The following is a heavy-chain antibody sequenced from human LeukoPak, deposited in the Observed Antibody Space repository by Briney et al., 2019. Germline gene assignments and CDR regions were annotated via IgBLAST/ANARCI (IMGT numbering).Heavy chain of an antibody. Sequence: SQTLSLTCTVSGDSISSGSYYWSWIRQPAGKGLEWIGLIYTSGNTNYNPSLKSRVTISVDTSKNQFSLKLSSLTAADTAVYYCARGISTGWHIYNWFDPWGQGTLVTVSS. CDR3: ARGISTGWHIYNWFDP. V-gene: IGHV4-61*02. D-gene: IGHD6-19*01. J-gene: IGHJ5*02. CDR2: IYTSGNT. CDR1: GDSISSGSYY.